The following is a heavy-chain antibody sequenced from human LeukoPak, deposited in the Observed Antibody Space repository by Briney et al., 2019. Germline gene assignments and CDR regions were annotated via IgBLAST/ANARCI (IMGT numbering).Heavy chain of an antibody. CDR2: VSSNGGRT. D-gene: IGHD6-13*01. V-gene: IGHV3-64D*06. CDR1: GFTFSTYA. J-gene: IGHJ3*02. Sequence: GGSLRLSCSASGFTFSTYAIHWVRQGPGKGLEYLSAVSSNGGRTYYADSVKGRFTISRDNSKNTLYLQMSGLRGEDTAVYYCVIAAAATEAFDIWGQGTMVTVSS. CDR3: VIAAAATEAFDI.